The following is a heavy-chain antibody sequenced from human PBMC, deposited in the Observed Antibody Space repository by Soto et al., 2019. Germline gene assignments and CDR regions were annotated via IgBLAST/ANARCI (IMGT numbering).Heavy chain of an antibody. CDR1: GFTFSSYA. Sequence: EVQLLESGGGLVQPGGSLRLSCAASGFTFSSYAMSWVRQAPGKGLEWVSAISGSGGSTYYADSVKGRFTISRDNSKNTLYLQMNSLRAEDTAVYYCAKGLTHSPGGYDGYDAFDIWGQGTMVTVSS. CDR2: ISGSGGST. V-gene: IGHV3-23*01. D-gene: IGHD5-12*01. CDR3: AKGLTHSPGGYDGYDAFDI. J-gene: IGHJ3*02.